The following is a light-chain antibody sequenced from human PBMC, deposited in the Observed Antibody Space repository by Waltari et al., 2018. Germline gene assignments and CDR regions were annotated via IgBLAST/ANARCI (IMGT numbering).Light chain of an antibody. Sequence: VLLTPSPASLSVSPGDTVILSCRASQSVSTNLVWYQQKAGQDPRTLIYGASTRASGGPSRFSGSGSETDFTLIISSLQSEDAAVYFCQQYYVWPPITFGGGTKLEI. CDR1: QSVSTN. CDR3: QQYYVWPPIT. V-gene: IGKV3-15*01. CDR2: GAS. J-gene: IGKJ4*01.